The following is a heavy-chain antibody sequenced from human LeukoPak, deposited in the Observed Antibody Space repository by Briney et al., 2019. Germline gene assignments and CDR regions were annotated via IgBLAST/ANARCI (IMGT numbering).Heavy chain of an antibody. J-gene: IGHJ4*02. D-gene: IGHD3-10*01. CDR2: IIWSGGST. CDR1: GYSISSGYY. CDR3: ARDDYGSGSWSDF. V-gene: IGHV3-20*04. Sequence: PSETLSLTCNVSGYSISSGYYWGWIRQPPGKGPEWVSGIIWSGGSTGYADSVKGRFTISRDNAKNSLYLQTNSLRAEDTALYYCARDDYGSGSWSDFWGQGTLVTVSS.